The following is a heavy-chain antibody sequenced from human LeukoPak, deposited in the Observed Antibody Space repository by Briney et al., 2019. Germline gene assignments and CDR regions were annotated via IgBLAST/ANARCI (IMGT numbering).Heavy chain of an antibody. CDR1: GFTFSTYV. CDR3: TTERAGTSGYIVFDN. CDR2: ISHDGTDT. V-gene: IGHV3-74*01. J-gene: IGHJ4*02. D-gene: IGHD1-1*01. Sequence: PGGSLRLSCAASGFTFSTYVMHWVRQAPGKGLMWVSRISHDGTDTSYADSVKGRFTISRDNAKNMLYLQMNSLTAEDTAVYYCTTERAGTSGYIVFDNWGQGTLVTVSS.